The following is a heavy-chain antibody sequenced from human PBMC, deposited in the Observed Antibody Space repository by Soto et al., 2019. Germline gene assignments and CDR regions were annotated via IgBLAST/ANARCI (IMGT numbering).Heavy chain of an antibody. CDR2: IKQDGSEK. J-gene: IGHJ4*02. CDR3: ARRAGPAAIGY. CDR1: GFSFSSYW. D-gene: IGHD2-2*02. V-gene: IGHV3-7*03. Sequence: EVQLVESGGGLVQPGGSLRLSCAASGFSFSSYWMSWVRQAPGKGLEWVANIKQDGSEKYYVESVKGRFTISRDIAKNSLYLQMNSLRAEDTAGYYCARRAGPAAIGYWGQGTLVTVSS.